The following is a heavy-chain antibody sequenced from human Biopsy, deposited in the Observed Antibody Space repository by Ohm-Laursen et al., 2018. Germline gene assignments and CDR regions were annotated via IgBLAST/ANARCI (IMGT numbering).Heavy chain of an antibody. D-gene: IGHD5/OR15-5a*01. CDR2: IYNSGST. CDR3: ARGEAGVYDALDI. J-gene: IGHJ3*02. Sequence: GTLSLTCAVSGCSMSSYYWTWIRQPPGKGLEWIGYIYNSGSTNYTPSLKSRVTISVAVDTSKSQFSLRLSSVTAADTAMYYCARGEAGVYDALDIWGQGTMVIVSS. CDR1: GCSMSSYY. V-gene: IGHV4-59*01.